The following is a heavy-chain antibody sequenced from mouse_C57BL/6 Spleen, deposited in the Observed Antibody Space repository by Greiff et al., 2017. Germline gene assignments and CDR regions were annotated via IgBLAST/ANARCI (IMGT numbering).Heavy chain of an antibody. J-gene: IGHJ4*01. Sequence: DVQLVESGGGLVKPGGSLKLSCAASGFTFSDYGMHWVRQAPEKGLEWVAYISSGSSTIYYADTVKGRFTISRDNAKNTLFLQMTSLRSEDTAMYYCARAYGNYGGNYAMDYWGQGTSVTVSS. CDR1: GFTFSDYG. D-gene: IGHD2-1*01. V-gene: IGHV5-17*01. CDR2: ISSGSSTI. CDR3: ARAYGNYGGNYAMDY.